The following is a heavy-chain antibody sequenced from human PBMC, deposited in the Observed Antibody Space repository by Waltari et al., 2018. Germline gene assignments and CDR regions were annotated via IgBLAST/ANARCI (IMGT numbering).Heavy chain of an antibody. D-gene: IGHD6-19*01. Sequence: QVQLVESGGGVVQPGRSLRLSCAASGFTFSSHGMHWVRQARGQGREWVAVISYDGSKKYHADSVKGRFTISRDNSKNTLYLQMNSLRDEDTAVYYCAKEKGSGWYYFDYWGQGTLVTV. J-gene: IGHJ4*02. V-gene: IGHV3-30*18. CDR3: AKEKGSGWYYFDY. CDR2: ISYDGSKK. CDR1: GFTFSSHG.